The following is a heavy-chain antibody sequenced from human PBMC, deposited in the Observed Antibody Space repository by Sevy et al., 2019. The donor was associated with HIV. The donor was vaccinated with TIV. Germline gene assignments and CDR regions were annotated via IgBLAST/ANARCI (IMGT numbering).Heavy chain of an antibody. V-gene: IGHV3-7*03. CDR2: IKQDGSEK. D-gene: IGHD6-13*01. CDR1: GFTFNNYW. J-gene: IGHJ6*02. Sequence: GGSLRLSCAASGFTFNNYWMSWVRQAPGRGLEWVANIKQDGSEKYNVDSVKGRFTISRDNSKNTLYLQMNSLRAEDTAVYYCARALIRSAADYGMDVWGQGTTVTVSS. CDR3: ARALIRSAADYGMDV.